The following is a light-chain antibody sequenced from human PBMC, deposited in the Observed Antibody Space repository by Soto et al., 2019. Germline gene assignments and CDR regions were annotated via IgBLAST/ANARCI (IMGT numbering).Light chain of an antibody. V-gene: IGKV1-5*03. Sequence: EILLTHSAAALSEYVGDRVTINCRASQSISSWLAWYQQKPGTAPNLLIYKASTLQSGVPSRFSGSGSGTEFTLTISSLQPDDSATYYCQQYNDNWTFGQGTKV. CDR3: QQYNDNWT. CDR2: KAS. CDR1: QSISSW. J-gene: IGKJ1*01.